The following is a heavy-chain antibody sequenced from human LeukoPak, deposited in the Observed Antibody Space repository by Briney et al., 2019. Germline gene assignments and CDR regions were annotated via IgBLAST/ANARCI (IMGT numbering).Heavy chain of an antibody. CDR1: GFTFSSYS. CDR2: INHSGST. CDR3: ARGPYLIHPHSRIAVAGYTDY. Sequence: PGGSLRLSCAASGFTFSSYSMNWVRQPPGKGLEWIGEINHSGSTNYNPSLKSRVTISVDTSKNQFSLKLSSVTATDTAVYYCARGPYLIHPHSRIAVAGYTDYWGQGTLVTVSS. D-gene: IGHD6-19*01. J-gene: IGHJ4*02. V-gene: IGHV4-34*01.